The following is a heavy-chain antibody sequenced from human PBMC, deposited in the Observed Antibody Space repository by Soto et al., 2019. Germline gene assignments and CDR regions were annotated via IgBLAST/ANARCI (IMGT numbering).Heavy chain of an antibody. D-gene: IGHD2-8*01. J-gene: IGHJ4*02. CDR1: GGTFSSYT. Sequence: QVQLVQSGAEVKKPGSSVKVSCRASGGTFSSYTISWVRQAPGQGLEWVGRIIPILGIANYAQKFQGRVTMIADKATSTAYMELSSLRSEGTAVYYCARGVYGSFDYWGQGTLVTVSS. CDR2: IIPILGIA. CDR3: ARGVYGSFDY. V-gene: IGHV1-69*02.